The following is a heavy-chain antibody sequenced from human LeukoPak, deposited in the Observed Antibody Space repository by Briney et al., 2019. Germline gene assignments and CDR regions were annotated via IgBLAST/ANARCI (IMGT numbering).Heavy chain of an antibody. D-gene: IGHD3-16*01. CDR2: IKSKTDGGTT. V-gene: IGHV3-15*01. Sequence: PGGSLRLSCAASGFTFSNAWMSWVRQAPGKGLEWVGRIKSKTDGGTTDYAAPVKGRFTISRDDSKNTLCLQMNSLKTEDTAVYYCXTDXSVMITFGGVYWGQGTLVTVSS. CDR1: GFTFSNAW. CDR3: XTDXSVMITFGGVY. J-gene: IGHJ4*02.